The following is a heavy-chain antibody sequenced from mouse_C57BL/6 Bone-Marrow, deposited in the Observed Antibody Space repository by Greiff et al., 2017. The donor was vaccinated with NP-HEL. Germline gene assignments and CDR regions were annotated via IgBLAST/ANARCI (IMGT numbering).Heavy chain of an antibody. CDR2: ISSGGSYT. D-gene: IGHD1-1*01. CDR1: GFTFSSYG. J-gene: IGHJ3*01. CDR3: ARRDYGAWFAY. V-gene: IGHV5-6*01. Sequence: DVQLVESGGDLVKPGGSLKLSCAASGFTFSSYGMSWVRQTPDKRLEWVATISSGGSYTYYPDSVKGRFTISRDNAKNTLYLQMSSLKSEDTAMYYCARRDYGAWFAYWGQGTLVTVSA.